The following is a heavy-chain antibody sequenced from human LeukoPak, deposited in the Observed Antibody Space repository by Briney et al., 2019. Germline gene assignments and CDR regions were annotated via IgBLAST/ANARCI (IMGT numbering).Heavy chain of an antibody. CDR1: GFTFSSYA. J-gene: IGHJ6*03. CDR3: TTDPPDYSNPYNYYYMDV. V-gene: IGHV3-23*01. D-gene: IGHD4-11*01. CDR2: ISGSGGST. Sequence: GGSLRLSCAASGFTFSSYAMSWVRQAPGKGLEWVSAISGSGGSTYYADSVKGRFTISRDNSKNTLYLQMNSLKTEDTAVYYCTTDPPDYSNPYNYYYMDVWGKGTTVTVSS.